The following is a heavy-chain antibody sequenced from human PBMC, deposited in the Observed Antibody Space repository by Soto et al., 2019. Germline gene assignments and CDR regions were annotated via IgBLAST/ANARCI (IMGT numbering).Heavy chain of an antibody. CDR2: VDSSGNT. V-gene: IGHV4-4*07. J-gene: IGHJ6*02. CDR1: GGSISRYF. CDR3: VREEGYYDSSGSGVYHYYGVDV. Sequence: QVHLQASGPRLVKPSETLSLTCSVFGGSISRYFWGWVRQPAGKGLEWIGRVDSSGNTNYNPSLKGRVTVSVDKYNDQFSLRVTSVSAADTAVYYCVREEGYYDSSGSGVYHYYGVDVWGQGTTVIVSS. D-gene: IGHD3-22*01.